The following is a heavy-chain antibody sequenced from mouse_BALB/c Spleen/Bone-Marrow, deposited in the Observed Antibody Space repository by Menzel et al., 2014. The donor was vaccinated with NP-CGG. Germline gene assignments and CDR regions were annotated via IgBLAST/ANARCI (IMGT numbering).Heavy chain of an antibody. Sequence: QVQLQQPGPELVKPGASVRISCKASDYTFTSYYIHWVKQRPGQGLEWIGWIYPGNVNTKYNEKFKGKATLTADKSSSTAYLQLSSLTSEDSAVYFCASGDYWGQGTTLTVSS. CDR1: DYTFTSYY. CDR2: IYPGNVNT. V-gene: IGHV1S56*01. J-gene: IGHJ2*01. CDR3: ASGDY.